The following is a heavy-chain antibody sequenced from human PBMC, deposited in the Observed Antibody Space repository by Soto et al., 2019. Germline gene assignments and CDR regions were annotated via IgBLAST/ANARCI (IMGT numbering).Heavy chain of an antibody. D-gene: IGHD2-8*01. Sequence: GGSLRLSCTASGFTFTSYGMGWVRQAPGKGLQWVSTIRGDGGQTHYTDSVKGRCSISRDNSKNTVYLQMDSLRAEDTAVYYCARDPTGVIMVYASGGNWFDPWGQGTLVTVSS. CDR1: GFTFTSYG. CDR2: IRGDGGQT. V-gene: IGHV3-23*01. CDR3: ARDPTGVIMVYASGGNWFDP. J-gene: IGHJ5*02.